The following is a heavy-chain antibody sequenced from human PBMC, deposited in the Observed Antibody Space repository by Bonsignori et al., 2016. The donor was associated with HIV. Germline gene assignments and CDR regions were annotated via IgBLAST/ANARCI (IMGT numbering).Heavy chain of an antibody. J-gene: IGHJ4*02. D-gene: IGHD6-19*01. V-gene: IGHV1-2*02. CDR3: GRALTVSGNLKCGF. Sequence: ASVKVSCKASGYTFTDYHIHWVRQAPGHGLDWMGWMNPKNGDTNYAQKFQGRVTMTRDTSVSTAYMDLSGLTSDDTAVYYCGRALTVSGNLKCGFWGQGTLVTVSS. CDR1: GYTFTDYH. CDR2: MNPKNGDT.